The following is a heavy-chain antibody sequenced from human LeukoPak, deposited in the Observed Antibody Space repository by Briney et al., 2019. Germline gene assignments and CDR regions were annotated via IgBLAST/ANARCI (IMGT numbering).Heavy chain of an antibody. Sequence: GASVKVSCKASGYTFTSYGISWVRQAPGQGLEWMGWISAYNGNTNYAQKLQGRVTMTTDTSTSTAYMELRSLRSDDTAVYYCARDLAVTYGSGSYPQRSNWFDPWGQGTLVTVSS. V-gene: IGHV1-18*01. CDR1: GYTFTSYG. CDR2: ISAYNGNT. D-gene: IGHD3-10*01. CDR3: ARDLAVTYGSGSYPQRSNWFDP. J-gene: IGHJ5*02.